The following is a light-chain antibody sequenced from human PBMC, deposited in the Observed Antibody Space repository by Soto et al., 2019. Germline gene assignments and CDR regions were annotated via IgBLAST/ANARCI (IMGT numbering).Light chain of an antibody. Sequence: QSVLTQPASVSGSPGQSITISCTGTSSDVGSYNLVSWYQQHPGKAPKLMIYGVSKRPSGVSNRFSGSKSGNTASLTISGLQAEDEADYYCCSYAGSSTRVVFGGGTKVTVL. CDR3: CSYAGSSTRVV. CDR1: SSDVGSYNL. CDR2: GVS. V-gene: IGLV2-23*02. J-gene: IGLJ2*01.